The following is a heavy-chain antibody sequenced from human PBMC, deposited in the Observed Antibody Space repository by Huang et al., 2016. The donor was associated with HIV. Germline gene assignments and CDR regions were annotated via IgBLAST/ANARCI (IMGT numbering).Heavy chain of an antibody. CDR2: IAPRDTET. J-gene: IGHJ4*02. CDR1: GYGFSSYW. CDR3: ARQVDGFRSHFDF. D-gene: IGHD5-18*01. Sequence: EVLLVQSGAELKEPGASLKISCKASGYGFSSYWIGWGRQKPGTGLEWMGIIAPRDTETKYSPSFDGQVTISADKSTRTAYLQWESLKAPDTAIYFCARQVDGFRSHFDFWGQGTLVSVSS. V-gene: IGHV5-51*01.